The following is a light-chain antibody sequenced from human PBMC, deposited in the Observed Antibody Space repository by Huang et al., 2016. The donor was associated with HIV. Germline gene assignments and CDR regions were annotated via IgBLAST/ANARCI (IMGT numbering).Light chain of an antibody. Sequence: AIQMTQSPSSLSASVGDRVTITCRASQGIRNDLGWYQQKTGKAPKLLIYAASILQSGVPSRFSGSGSGTDFTLTISSLQPEDFATYYCLQDYNYPRFGQGTKVEIK. CDR2: AAS. CDR3: LQDYNYPR. J-gene: IGKJ1*01. V-gene: IGKV1-6*01. CDR1: QGIRND.